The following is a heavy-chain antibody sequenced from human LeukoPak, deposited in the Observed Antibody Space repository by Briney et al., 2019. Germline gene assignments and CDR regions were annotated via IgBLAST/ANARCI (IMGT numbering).Heavy chain of an antibody. V-gene: IGHV3-7*04. CDR1: GFTFSRYW. J-gene: IGHJ4*02. CDR2: IKHDGSEK. CDR3: ARDAEAVGELFDY. D-gene: IGHD2-21*01. Sequence: PGGSLRRSCAASGFTFSRYWMSWVRQAPGKGLEWVANIKHDGSEKHYVDSVKGRFTISRDNAKNSLFLQMNSLRAEDTAVYYCARDAEAVGELFDYWGQGSLVSVSS.